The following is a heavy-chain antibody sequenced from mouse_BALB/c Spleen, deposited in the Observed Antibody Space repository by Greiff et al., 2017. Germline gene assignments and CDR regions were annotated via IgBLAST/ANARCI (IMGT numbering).Heavy chain of an antibody. V-gene: IGHV5-17*02. D-gene: IGHD3-1*01. J-gene: IGHJ4*01. CDR3: ARSGEAYAMDY. Sequence: EVMLVESGGGLVQPGGSRKLSCAASGFTFSSFGMHWVRQAPEKGLEWVAYISSGSSTIYYADTVKGRFTISRDNPKNTLFLQMTSLRSEDTAMYYCARSGEAYAMDYWGQGTSVTVSS. CDR2: ISSGSSTI. CDR1: GFTFSSFG.